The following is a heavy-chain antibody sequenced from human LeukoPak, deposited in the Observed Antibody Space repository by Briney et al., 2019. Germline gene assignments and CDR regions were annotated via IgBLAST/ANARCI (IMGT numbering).Heavy chain of an antibody. V-gene: IGHV3-21*01. Sequence: GGSLRLSCAASGFTFNRYNMNWVRRTPGKGLEWGSSISTSSSYIYYADSLRGRVNISRDNAKNSLYLQMNSLRAEDTAVYSCARGADGVSSNSRGWFDPWGQGTLVTVSS. CDR2: ISTSSSYI. D-gene: IGHD2-15*01. CDR1: GFTFNRYN. J-gene: IGHJ5*02. CDR3: ARGADGVSSNSRGWFDP.